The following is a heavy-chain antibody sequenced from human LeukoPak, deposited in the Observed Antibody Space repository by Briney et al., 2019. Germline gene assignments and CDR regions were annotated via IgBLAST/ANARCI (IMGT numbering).Heavy chain of an antibody. Sequence: GASVKVSCKASGYTFTGYYMHWVRQAPGQGLEWMGWINPNSGGTNYAQKFQGRVTMTRDTSISTAYMELSRLRSDDTAVYYCARVYNWNLLYLEYWGQGTLVTVSS. CDR3: ARVYNWNLLYLEY. D-gene: IGHD1-7*01. CDR2: INPNSGGT. V-gene: IGHV1-2*02. CDR1: GYTFTGYY. J-gene: IGHJ4*02.